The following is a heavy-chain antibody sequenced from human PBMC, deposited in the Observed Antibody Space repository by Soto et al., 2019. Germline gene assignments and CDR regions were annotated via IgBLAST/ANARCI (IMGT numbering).Heavy chain of an antibody. CDR2: ISAYNANT. CDR1: GYMFISYG. CDR3: ARDLDGSGSYYTDY. Sequence: ASVKVSCKASGYMFISYGINWVRQAPGQGLEWMGWISAYNANTKYAQNLQGRVTMTTDTSTSTAYMEMRSLRSDDTAVYYCARDLDGSGSYYTDYWGPGTPVTVSS. J-gene: IGHJ4*02. D-gene: IGHD3-10*01. V-gene: IGHV1-18*01.